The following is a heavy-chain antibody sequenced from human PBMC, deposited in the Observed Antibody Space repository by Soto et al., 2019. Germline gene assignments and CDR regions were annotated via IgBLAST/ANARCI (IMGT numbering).Heavy chain of an antibody. J-gene: IGHJ3*01. Sequence: PGGSLRLSCASSGFTFSSYAMHWVRQAPGKGLEWVAVISYDGSNKYYADSVKGRFTISRDNSKNTLYLQMNSLRAEDTAVYYCARDNWNTVWGQGTMVTVSS. CDR3: ARDNWNTV. CDR2: ISYDGSNK. V-gene: IGHV3-30-3*01. CDR1: GFTFSSYA. D-gene: IGHD1-20*01.